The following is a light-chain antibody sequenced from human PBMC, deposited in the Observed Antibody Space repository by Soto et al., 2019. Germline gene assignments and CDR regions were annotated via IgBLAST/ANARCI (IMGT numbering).Light chain of an antibody. CDR3: QQYTSYSRA. J-gene: IGKJ1*01. Sequence: DIQMTQSPSSLSGSVGDRVTITSRASQTISSWLAWYQQKPGKVPKLLIYDASNLGSGVPSRFSGSGSGTGFTLTISGLQPDEFTTYYCQQYTSYSRAFGQGTKVDIK. CDR1: QTISSW. V-gene: IGKV1-5*01. CDR2: DAS.